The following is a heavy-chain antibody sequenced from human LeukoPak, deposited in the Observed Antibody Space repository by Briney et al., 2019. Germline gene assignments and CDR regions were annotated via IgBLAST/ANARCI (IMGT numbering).Heavy chain of an antibody. CDR2: INPNSGGT. V-gene: IGHV1-2*02. D-gene: IGHD2-15*01. CDR3: ARARRCSGGSCYSGWFDP. CDR1: GYTFTGYY. J-gene: IGHJ5*02. Sequence: ASVKVSCKASGYTFTGYYMHWVRQAPGQGLEWMGWINPNSGGTNYAQKFQGRVTMTRDTPISTAYMELSRLRSDDTAVYYRARARRCSGGSCYSGWFDPWGQGTLVTVSS.